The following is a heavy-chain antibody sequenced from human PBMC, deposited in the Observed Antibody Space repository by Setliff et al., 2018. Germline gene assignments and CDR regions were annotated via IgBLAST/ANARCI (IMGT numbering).Heavy chain of an antibody. Sequence: GGSLRLSCTASGFTFGDYAMSWVRQAPGKGLEWVGFIRSKAYGGTTEYAASVKGRFTISRDDSKSIAYLQMNSLKTEDTAVYYCIGGRFDPWGQGTLVTVSS. CDR3: IGGRFDP. J-gene: IGHJ5*02. V-gene: IGHV3-49*04. CDR1: GFTFGDYA. CDR2: IRSKAYGGTT.